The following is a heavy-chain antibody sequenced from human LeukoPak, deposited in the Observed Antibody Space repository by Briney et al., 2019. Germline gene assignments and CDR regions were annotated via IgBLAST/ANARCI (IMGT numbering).Heavy chain of an antibody. D-gene: IGHD3-10*01. V-gene: IGHV4-61*02. J-gene: IGHJ4*02. CDR3: ARGLLDQFDY. Sequence: SETLSLTCTVSGGSISSGSYYWSWIRQPAGKGLEWIGRIYTSGSTNYNPSLKSRVTISVDTSKNQFSLKLSSVTAADTAVYYCARGLLDQFDYWGQGTLVTVSS. CDR2: IYTSGST. CDR1: GGSISSGSYY.